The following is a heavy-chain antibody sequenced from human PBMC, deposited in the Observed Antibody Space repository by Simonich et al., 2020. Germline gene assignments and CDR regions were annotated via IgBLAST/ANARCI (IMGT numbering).Heavy chain of an antibody. V-gene: IGHV4-59*01. Sequence: QVQLQESGPGLVKPSETLSLTCTVSGGSISSYYWSWIRQPPGKGLEWIGYIYYRGGTNYNPSLKSRVTISVDTSKNQFSLKLSSVTAADTAVYYCARGGLYFDYWGQGTLVTVSS. CDR1: GGSISSYY. CDR2: IYYRGGT. D-gene: IGHD2-15*01. CDR3: ARGGLYFDY. J-gene: IGHJ4*02.